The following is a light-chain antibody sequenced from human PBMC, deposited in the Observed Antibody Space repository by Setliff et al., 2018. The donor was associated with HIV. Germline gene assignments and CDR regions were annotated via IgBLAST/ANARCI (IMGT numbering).Light chain of an antibody. Sequence: QSALTQPASVSGSPGQSITISCTGTTSDVGGYNYVSWYQQHPGKAPKLIIYEVKNRPSGVSNPFSGSKSGNTASLTISGLQAEDEADYYCSSYAITNTLPFGTGTKVTVL. CDR3: SSYAITNTLP. CDR1: TSDVGGYNY. J-gene: IGLJ1*01. V-gene: IGLV2-14*01. CDR2: EVK.